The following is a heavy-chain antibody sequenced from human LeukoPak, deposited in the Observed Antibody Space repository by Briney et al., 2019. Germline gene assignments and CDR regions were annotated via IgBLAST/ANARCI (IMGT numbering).Heavy chain of an antibody. J-gene: IGHJ3*02. D-gene: IGHD3-10*01. CDR3: ARVDYGSGSLGAFDI. V-gene: IGHV1-18*01. CDR1: GYTFTTYG. CDR2: ISTYNGNT. Sequence: ASVKVSCEASGYTFTTYGISWVRQAPGQGLEWMGWISTYNGNTNYAQKFQGRVTMTTDTSTSTAYMELRSLRSDDTAMYYCARVDYGSGSLGAFDIWGQGRMVTVSS.